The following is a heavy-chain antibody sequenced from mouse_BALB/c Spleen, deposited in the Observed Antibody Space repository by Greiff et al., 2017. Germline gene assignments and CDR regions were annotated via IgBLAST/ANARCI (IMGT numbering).Heavy chain of an antibody. V-gene: IGHV3-6*02. CDR3: AGGNYGDY. CDR1: GYSITSGYY. J-gene: IGHJ4*01. CDR2: ISYDGSN. Sequence: EVKLQESGPGLVKPSQSLSLTCSVTGYSITSGYYWNWIRQFPGNKLEWMGYISYDGSNNYNPSLKNRISITRDTSKNQFFLKLNSVTTEDTATYYCAGGNYGDYWGQGTSVTVSS. D-gene: IGHD2-1*01.